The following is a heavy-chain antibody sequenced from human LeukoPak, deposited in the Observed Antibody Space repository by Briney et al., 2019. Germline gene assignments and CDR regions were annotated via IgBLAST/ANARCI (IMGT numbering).Heavy chain of an antibody. J-gene: IGHJ2*01. CDR2: IWCGGSNK. CDR1: GFTFSSYG. CDR3: AKDFSVGQWLLLAPPWYFDL. D-gene: IGHD6-19*01. V-gene: IGHV3-33*06. Sequence: GGSLRLSCAASGFTFSSYGMHWVRQAPGKGLEWVAVIWCGGSNKYYADSVKGRFTISRDNSKNTLYLQMNSLRAEGTAVYQCAKDFSVGQWLLLAPPWYFDLWGRGTLVTVSS.